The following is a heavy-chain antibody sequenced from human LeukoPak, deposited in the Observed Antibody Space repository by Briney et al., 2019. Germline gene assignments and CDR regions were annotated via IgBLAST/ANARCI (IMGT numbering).Heavy chain of an antibody. D-gene: IGHD1-26*01. CDR3: ARDAVGATEVPED. V-gene: IGHV3-74*01. CDR2: INSDGSST. CDR1: GFTFSSYW. Sequence: PGGSLRLSCAASGFTFSSYWMHWVRQAPGKGLVRVSRINSDGSSTSYADSVKGRFTISRDNAKNTLYLQMNSLRAEDTAVYYCARDAVGATEVPEDWGQGTLVTVSS. J-gene: IGHJ4*02.